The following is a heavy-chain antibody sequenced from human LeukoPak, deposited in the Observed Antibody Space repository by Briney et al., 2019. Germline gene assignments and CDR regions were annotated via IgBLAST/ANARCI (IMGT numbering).Heavy chain of an antibody. D-gene: IGHD3-22*01. Sequence: SETLSLTCTVSGGSISNYYWSWIRQPAGRGLEWVGRIYVSGTTNYNPSLKSRVTISVDTSKNQFSLKLSSVTAADTAVYYCARDDSSGYPLDYWGQGTLVTVSS. J-gene: IGHJ4*02. CDR3: ARDDSSGYPLDY. V-gene: IGHV4-4*07. CDR2: IYVSGTT. CDR1: GGSISNYY.